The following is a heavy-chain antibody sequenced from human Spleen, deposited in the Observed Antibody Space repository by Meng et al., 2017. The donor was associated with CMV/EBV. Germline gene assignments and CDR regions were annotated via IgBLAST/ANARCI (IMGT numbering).Heavy chain of an antibody. Sequence: GESLKISCAASGFTFSSYEMNWVRQAPGMGLEWVSYISSSGSPIYYADSVKGRFTISRDNAKNSLYLQMNSLRAEDTAVYYCARTTHTGLYAPFFDYWGQGTLVTVSS. CDR1: GFTFSSYE. CDR2: ISSSGSPI. V-gene: IGHV3-48*03. J-gene: IGHJ4*02. CDR3: ARTTHTGLYAPFFDY. D-gene: IGHD3-16*01.